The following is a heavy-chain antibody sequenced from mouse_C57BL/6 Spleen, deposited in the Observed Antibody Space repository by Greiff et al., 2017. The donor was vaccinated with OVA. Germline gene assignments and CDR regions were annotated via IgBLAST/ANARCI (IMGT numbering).Heavy chain of an antibody. CDR3: ARQIYYDYDGGFAY. D-gene: IGHD2-4*01. Sequence: EVKLLESGGGLVKPGGSLKLSCAASGFTFSSYTMSWVRQTPEKRLEWVATISGGGGNTYYPDSVKGRFTISRDNAKNTLYLQMSSLRSEDTALYYCARQIYYDYDGGFAYWGQGTLVTVSA. J-gene: IGHJ3*01. CDR2: ISGGGGNT. V-gene: IGHV5-9*01. CDR1: GFTFSSYT.